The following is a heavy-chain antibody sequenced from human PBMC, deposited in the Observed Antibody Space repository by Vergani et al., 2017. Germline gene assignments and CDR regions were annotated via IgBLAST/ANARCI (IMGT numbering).Heavy chain of an antibody. J-gene: IGHJ4*02. CDR3: ARGPRYNWNDVGFDY. V-gene: IGHV4-61*02. CDR1: GGSISSGSYY. Sequence: QVQLQESGPGLVKPSQTLSLTCTVSGGSISSGSYYWSWIRQPAGKGLEWIGRIYTSGSTNYNPSLKSRVTMSVDTSKNQFSLKLSSVTAAATAVYYCARGPRYNWNDVGFDYWGQGTLVTVSS. CDR2: IYTSGST. D-gene: IGHD1-1*01.